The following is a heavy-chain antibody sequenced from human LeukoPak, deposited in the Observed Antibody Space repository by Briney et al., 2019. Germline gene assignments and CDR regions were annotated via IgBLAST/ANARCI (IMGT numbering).Heavy chain of an antibody. D-gene: IGHD1-7*01. CDR3: AKGYNWNYLGAFDI. CDR1: GFTFSSYA. J-gene: IGHJ3*02. Sequence: GGSLRLSCSASGFTFSSYAMHWVRQAPGKGLEYVSAISSNGGSTYYADSVKGRFTISRDNSKNTLYLQMSSLRAEDTAVYYCAKGYNWNYLGAFDIWGQGTMVTVSS. CDR2: ISSNGGST. V-gene: IGHV3-64D*09.